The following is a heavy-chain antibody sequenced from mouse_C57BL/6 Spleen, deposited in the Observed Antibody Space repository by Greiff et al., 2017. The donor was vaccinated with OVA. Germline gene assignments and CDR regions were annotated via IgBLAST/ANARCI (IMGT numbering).Heavy chain of an antibody. V-gene: IGHV1-64*01. CDR1: GYTFTNYW. CDR2: IHPDSGST. Sequence: QVQLQQPGAELVKPGASVKLSCTASGYTFTNYWMHWVKQRPGQGLEWIGMIHPDSGSTNYNEKFKSKATLTADKSSSTAYMQLSSLTSEDSAVYYCARDDGSSYLGDWGKGTTLTVSS. D-gene: IGHD1-1*01. CDR3: ARDDGSSYLGD. J-gene: IGHJ2*01.